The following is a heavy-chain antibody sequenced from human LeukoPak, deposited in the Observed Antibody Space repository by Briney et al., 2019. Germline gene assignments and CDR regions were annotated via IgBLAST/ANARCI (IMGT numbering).Heavy chain of an antibody. D-gene: IGHD5-12*01. V-gene: IGHV3-30*02. CDR2: IRYDGSNK. CDR3: AKDSGIGYSGYDYDY. J-gene: IGHJ4*02. Sequence: GGSLRLSCAASGFTFSSYGMHWVRQAPGKGLEWVAFIRYDGSNKYYADSVKGRFTISRDNSKNTLYLQMNSLRAEDTAVYYCAKDSGIGYSGYDYDYWGQGTLVTVSS. CDR1: GFTFSSYG.